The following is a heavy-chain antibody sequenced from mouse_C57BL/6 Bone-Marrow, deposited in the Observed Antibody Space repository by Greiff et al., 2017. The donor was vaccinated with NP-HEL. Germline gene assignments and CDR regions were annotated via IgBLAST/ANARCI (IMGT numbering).Heavy chain of an antibody. CDR2: IYPGGGYT. D-gene: IGHD1-1*01. CDR3: ARNPGGSSSYYFDY. Sequence: QVQLKESGAELVRPGTSVKMSCKASGYTFTNYWIGWAKQRPGHGLEWIGDIYPGGGYTNYNEKFKGKATLTADKSSSTAYMQFSSLTSEDSAIYYCARNPGGSSSYYFDYWGQGTTRTVSS. V-gene: IGHV1-63*01. CDR1: GYTFTNYW. J-gene: IGHJ2*01.